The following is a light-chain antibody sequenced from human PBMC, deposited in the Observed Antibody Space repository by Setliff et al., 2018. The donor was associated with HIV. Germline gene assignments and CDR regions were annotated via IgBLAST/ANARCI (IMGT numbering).Light chain of an antibody. J-gene: IGLJ1*01. CDR1: SSDVGAYNY. Sequence: QSVLTQPASVSGSPGQSITISCTGTSSDVGAYNYVSWYQQHPGKAPKLMIYDVSNRPPGVSNRFSGSKSGNTASLTISGLQAEDEADYYCSSYTSSYTVVFGTGTKVTV. CDR2: DVS. CDR3: SSYTSSYTVV. V-gene: IGLV2-14*03.